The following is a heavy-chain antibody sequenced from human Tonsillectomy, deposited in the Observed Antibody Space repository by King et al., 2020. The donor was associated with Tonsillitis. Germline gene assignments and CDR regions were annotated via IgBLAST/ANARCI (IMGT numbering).Heavy chain of an antibody. D-gene: IGHD6-19*01. V-gene: IGHV3-30*18. J-gene: IGHJ3*02. CDR3: AKAVASKGFHAFDI. Sequence: VQLVESGGGVVQPGRSLRLSCAASGFPFGTNGMHWVRQAPGRGLEWVAVLYYVGSNKYYADSVKGRFTISRDNSKNTLYLQMNSLRAEDTAVYYCAKAVASKGFHAFDIWGQGTMVTVSS. CDR2: LYYVGSNK. CDR1: GFPFGTNG.